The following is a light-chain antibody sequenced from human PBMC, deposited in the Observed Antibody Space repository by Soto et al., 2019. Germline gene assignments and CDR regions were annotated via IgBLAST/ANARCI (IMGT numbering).Light chain of an antibody. CDR3: ATWDDSLFGHV. CDR1: SSDVGSNT. CDR2: SND. V-gene: IGLV1-44*01. Sequence: QSALTQPPSDSATPGQRVTISFSGRSSDVGSNTVNWYQQFPGAAPKLLIYSNDQRPSGVPDRFSASKSGTSASLAISGLQSEDEADYYCATWDDSLFGHVFGTGTKVTVL. J-gene: IGLJ1*01.